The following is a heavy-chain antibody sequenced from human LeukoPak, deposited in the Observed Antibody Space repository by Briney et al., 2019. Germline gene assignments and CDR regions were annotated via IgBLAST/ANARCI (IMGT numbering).Heavy chain of an antibody. D-gene: IGHD4-17*01. Sequence: KSSETLSLTCTVSGGSVSSGSYYWSWIRQPPGKGLEWIGYIYYSGSTYYNPSLKSRVTISVDRSKNQFSLKLSSVTAADTAVYYCARGTVTLVDYWGQGTLVTVSS. J-gene: IGHJ4*02. CDR1: GGSVSSGSYY. CDR2: IYYSGST. V-gene: IGHV4-61*01. CDR3: ARGTVTLVDY.